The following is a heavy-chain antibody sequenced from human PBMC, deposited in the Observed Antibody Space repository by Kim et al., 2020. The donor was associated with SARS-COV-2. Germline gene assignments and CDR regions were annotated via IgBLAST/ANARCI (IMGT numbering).Heavy chain of an antibody. Sequence: SETLSLTCAVYGGSFSGYYWSWIRQPPGKGLEWIGEINHSGSTNYNPSLKSRVTISVDTSKNQFSLKLSSVTAADTAVYYCARGRGSSGWYYFDYWGKGT. V-gene: IGHV4-34*01. CDR2: INHSGST. CDR1: GGSFSGYY. CDR3: ARGRGSSGWYYFDY. J-gene: IGHJ4*02. D-gene: IGHD6-19*01.